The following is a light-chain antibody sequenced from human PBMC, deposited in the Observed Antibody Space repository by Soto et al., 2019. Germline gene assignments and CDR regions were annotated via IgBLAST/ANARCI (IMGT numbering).Light chain of an antibody. CDR1: QSINSN. J-gene: IGKJ5*01. Sequence: VMTQSPATLSVSPGERATLSCTASQSINSNLAWYQQRPGQAPRLLIYGASTRATGLPVRFSGSGSGTEFTLTIRSLQSDDSAVYYCQQYDKWPPVTFGQGTRLEIK. CDR2: GAS. V-gene: IGKV3-15*01. CDR3: QQYDKWPPVT.